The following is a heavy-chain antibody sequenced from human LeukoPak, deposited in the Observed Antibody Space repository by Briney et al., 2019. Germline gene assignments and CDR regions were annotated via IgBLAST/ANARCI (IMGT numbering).Heavy chain of an antibody. CDR1: GFHFSRHW. Sequence: PGGSLRLTCAASGFHFSRHWISWVRQAPGKGLQWVANIKEDGSENYYVDSVKGRFTISRDNAKNSLYLQMNSLRAEDTAVYYCAAESSSSWEGHWGQGTLVTVSS. CDR3: AAESSSSWEGH. V-gene: IGHV3-7*03. J-gene: IGHJ4*02. CDR2: IKEDGSEN. D-gene: IGHD6-6*01.